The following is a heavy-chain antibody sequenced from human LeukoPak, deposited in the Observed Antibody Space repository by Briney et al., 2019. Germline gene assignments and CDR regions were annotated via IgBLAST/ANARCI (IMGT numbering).Heavy chain of an antibody. CDR2: ISYDGSNK. CDR1: GFTFSSYA. Sequence: GGSLRLSCAASGFTFSSYAMHWVRQAPGKGLEWVAVISYDGSNKYYADSVKGRFTISRDNSKNTLYLQMNSLRAEDTAVYYCARRTKGSGSRGMDVWGQGTTVTVSS. J-gene: IGHJ6*02. CDR3: ARRTKGSGSRGMDV. D-gene: IGHD3-10*01. V-gene: IGHV3-30*07.